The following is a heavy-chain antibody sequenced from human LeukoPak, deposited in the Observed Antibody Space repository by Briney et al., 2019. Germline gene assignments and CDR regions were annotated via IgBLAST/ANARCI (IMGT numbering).Heavy chain of an antibody. CDR3: ARHLSQGDGNKRGFDY. V-gene: IGHV4-59*08. CDR2: IYYSGNT. D-gene: IGHD5-24*01. Sequence: SETLSLTCTVSGGSISSYYWSWIRQPPGKGLEWIGYIYYSGNTNYNPSLKSRVTISIDASKIQFSLQLVSVTAADTAVYYCARHLSQGDGNKRGFDYWGQGTLVTVSS. CDR1: GGSISSYY. J-gene: IGHJ4*02.